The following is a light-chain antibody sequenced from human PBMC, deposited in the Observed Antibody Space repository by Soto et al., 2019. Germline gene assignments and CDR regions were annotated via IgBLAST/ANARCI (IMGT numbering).Light chain of an antibody. V-gene: IGKV3-20*01. CDR3: QQYGSSPYT. CDR1: QSVSSSY. J-gene: IGKJ2*01. Sequence: EIVLTQSPGTLSLSPGERATLSCRASQSVSSSYLAWYQQKPGQAPRLLIYGASRRATGIPDRFSGSGSGTDFTLTIRRLALEDFAVYYCQQYGSSPYTFGQGTKLEIK. CDR2: GAS.